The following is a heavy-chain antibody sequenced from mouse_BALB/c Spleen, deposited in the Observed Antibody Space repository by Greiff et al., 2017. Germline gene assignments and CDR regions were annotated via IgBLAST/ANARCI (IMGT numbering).Heavy chain of an antibody. D-gene: IGHD1-1*01. CDR2: IWAGGST. CDR1: GFSLTSYG. V-gene: IGHV2-9*02. CDR3: AREILWYGSSRYAMDY. Sequence: QVQLKQSGPGLVAPSQSLSITCTVSGFSLTSYGVHWVRQPPGKGLEWLGVIWAGGSTNYNSALMSRLSISKDNSKSQVFLKMNSLQTDDTAMYYCAREILWYGSSRYAMDYWGQGTSVTVSS. J-gene: IGHJ4*01.